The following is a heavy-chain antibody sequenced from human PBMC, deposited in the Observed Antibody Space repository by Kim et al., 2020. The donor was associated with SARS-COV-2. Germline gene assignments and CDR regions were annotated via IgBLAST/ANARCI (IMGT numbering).Heavy chain of an antibody. CDR1: GFTFSSYG. CDR3: AKGRLDRYYYYGMDV. V-gene: IGHV3-33*06. D-gene: IGHD6-19*01. Sequence: GGSLRLSCAASGFTFSSYGMHWVRQAPGKGLEWVAVIWYDGSNKYYADSVKGRFTISRDNSKNTLYLQMNSLRAEDTAVYYCAKGRLDRYYYYGMDVWGQGTTVTVSS. CDR2: IWYDGSNK. J-gene: IGHJ6*02.